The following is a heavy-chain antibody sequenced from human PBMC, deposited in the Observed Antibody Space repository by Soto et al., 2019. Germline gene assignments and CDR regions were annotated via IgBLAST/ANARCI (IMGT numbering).Heavy chain of an antibody. CDR2: IYYRGST. J-gene: IGHJ5*02. CDR1: GGPINNYY. V-gene: IGHV4-59*01. CDR3: ARENRNVLDP. Sequence: TLSLTCTVSGGPINNYYWTWIRQLPGKELEWIGYIYYRGSTNYNPSLKSRVIISLDTPKNQFSLKLTSVTAADTAVYYCARENRNVLDPWGQGSLVTVSS.